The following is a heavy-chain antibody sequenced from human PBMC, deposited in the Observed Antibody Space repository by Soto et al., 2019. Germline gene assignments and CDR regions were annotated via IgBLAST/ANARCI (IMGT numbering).Heavy chain of an antibody. CDR3: LRYYDFWPNGSIDP. D-gene: IGHD3-3*01. Sequence: SETLSLTCTVSGGSISSSSYYWGWIRQPPGKGLEWIGSIYYSGSTYYNPSLKSRVTISVDTSKNQFSLKLSSVTAADTAVYYFLRYYDFWPNGSIDPRGQGTLVTVSS. CDR2: IYYSGST. CDR1: GGSISSSSYY. J-gene: IGHJ5*02. V-gene: IGHV4-39*01.